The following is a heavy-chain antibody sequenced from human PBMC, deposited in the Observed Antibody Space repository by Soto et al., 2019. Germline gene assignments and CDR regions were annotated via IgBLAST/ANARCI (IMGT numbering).Heavy chain of an antibody. V-gene: IGHV5-51*01. D-gene: IGHD2-2*01. CDR1: GYSFTNYW. J-gene: IGHJ6*02. Sequence: PGESLKISCTGSGYSFTNYWIGWVRQMPGKGLEWMVIIYPGNSDTRYNPSFQGQVTISADKSISTAYLQWSGLKASDTAMYYCASSPRGYCSSTSCRELGNYYGMDVWGQGTTVTV. CDR3: ASSPRGYCSSTSCRELGNYYGMDV. CDR2: IYPGNSDT.